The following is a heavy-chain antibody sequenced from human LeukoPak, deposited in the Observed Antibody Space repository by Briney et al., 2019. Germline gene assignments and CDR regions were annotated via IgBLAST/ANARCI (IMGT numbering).Heavy chain of an antibody. CDR1: GGSITTTNW. D-gene: IGHD1-26*01. CDR2: VRLSGAT. CDR3: TRESGAFSPFGF. Sequence: SSGTLSLTCAVSGGSITTTNWWSWVRQPPGKGLEWIGEVRLSGATNYNLSLENRVSMSIDKSKNHLSLEVTSVTAADTAICYCTRESGAFSPFGFWGQGTLVTVSS. V-gene: IGHV4-4*02. J-gene: IGHJ4*02.